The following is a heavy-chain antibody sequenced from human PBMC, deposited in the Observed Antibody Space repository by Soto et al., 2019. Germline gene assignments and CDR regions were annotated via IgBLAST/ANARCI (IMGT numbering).Heavy chain of an antibody. CDR2: IMPVFPTP. CDR3: ARDIDRLQLGGNYYYILDV. CDR1: GGTFSTSA. Sequence: QVQLVQSGAEVKKPGSSVKVSCKASGGTFSTSAISWVRQAPGQGLEWVGGIMPVFPTPDYAQKFQGRVTITADESTTTAYLELSSLRTVDTAVYYCARDIDRLQLGGNYYYILDVWGQGTAITVSS. J-gene: IGHJ6*02. D-gene: IGHD1-1*01. V-gene: IGHV1-69*12.